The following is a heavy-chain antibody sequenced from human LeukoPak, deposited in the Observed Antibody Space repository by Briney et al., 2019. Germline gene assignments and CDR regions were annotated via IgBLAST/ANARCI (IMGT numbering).Heavy chain of an antibody. J-gene: IGHJ4*02. V-gene: IGHV3-30*18. CDR3: AKALVAY. CDR2: ISSDGRNT. CDR1: GFTFISYG. Sequence: GGSLRLSCAASGFTFISYGMHWVRQTPGKGLEWVAVISSDGRNTFYADSVKGRFTISRDNSKNTLYLQMNSLRAEDTAVYYCAKALVAYWGQGTLVTVSS. D-gene: IGHD5-12*01.